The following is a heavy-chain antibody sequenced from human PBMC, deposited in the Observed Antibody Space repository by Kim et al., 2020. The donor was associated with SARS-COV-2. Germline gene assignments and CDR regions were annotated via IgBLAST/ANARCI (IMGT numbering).Heavy chain of an antibody. Sequence: ASVKVSCKASGYTFTSYYMHWVRQAPGQGLEWMGIINPSGGSTSYAQKFQGRVTMTRDTSTSTVYMELSSLRSEDTAVYYCARDIINRAAAGTYYYYYYMDVWGKGTTVTVSS. CDR2: INPSGGST. CDR3: ARDIINRAAAGTYYYYYYMDV. V-gene: IGHV1-46*01. D-gene: IGHD6-13*01. J-gene: IGHJ6*03. CDR1: GYTFTSYY.